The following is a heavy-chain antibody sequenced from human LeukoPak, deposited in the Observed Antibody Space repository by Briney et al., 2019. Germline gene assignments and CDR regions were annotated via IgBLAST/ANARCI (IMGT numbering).Heavy chain of an antibody. V-gene: IGHV3-30*18. J-gene: IGHJ4*02. D-gene: IGHD4-17*01. CDR3: AKDLSSYGDYPENFDY. CDR1: GFTFSSYG. CDR2: ISYDGSNK. Sequence: PGGSLRLSCAASGFTFSSYGMHWVRQAPGKGLEWVAVISYDGSNKYYADSVEGRFTISRDNSKNTLYLQMNSLRAEDTAVYYCAKDLSSYGDYPENFDYWGQGTLVTVSS.